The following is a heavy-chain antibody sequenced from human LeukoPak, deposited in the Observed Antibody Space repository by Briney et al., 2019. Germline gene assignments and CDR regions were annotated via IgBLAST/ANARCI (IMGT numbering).Heavy chain of an antibody. CDR2: IRAYNGLT. D-gene: IGHD3-16*02. CDR3: ATDRWLGELSPFDY. Sequence: GASVKVSYKASDYTFTSYGISWVRQAPGQGLEWLGWIRAYNGLTEYAQKFQGRVTMTTDTSTSTAYMDLRSLRSDDTAVYYCATDRWLGELSPFDYWGQGTLVTVSS. CDR1: DYTFTSYG. V-gene: IGHV1-18*01. J-gene: IGHJ4*02.